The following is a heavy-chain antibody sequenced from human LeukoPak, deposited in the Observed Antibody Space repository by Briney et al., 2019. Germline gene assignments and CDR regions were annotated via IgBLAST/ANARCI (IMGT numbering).Heavy chain of an antibody. Sequence: PSETLSLTCAVYGGSFSGYYWSWIRQPPGKGLEWIGSIYYSGSTYYNPSLKSRVTISVDTSKNQFSLKLSSVTAADTAVYYCARKLYGSGSYPMDYWGQGTLVTVSS. CDR2: IYYSGST. V-gene: IGHV4-34*01. CDR3: ARKLYGSGSYPMDY. D-gene: IGHD3-10*01. J-gene: IGHJ4*02. CDR1: GGSFSGYY.